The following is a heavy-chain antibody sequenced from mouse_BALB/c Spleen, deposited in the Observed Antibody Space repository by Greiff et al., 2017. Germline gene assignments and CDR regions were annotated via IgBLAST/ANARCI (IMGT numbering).Heavy chain of an antibody. V-gene: IGHV5-15*02. D-gene: IGHD2-14*01. J-gene: IGHJ2*01. Sequence: EVQLVESGGGLVQPGGSRKLSCAASGFTFSDYGMAWVRQAPGKGPEWVAFISNLAYSIYYADTVTGRFTISRENAKNTLYLEMSSLRSEDTAMYYCARAPAYYRYDGYYFDYWGQGTTLTVSS. CDR3: ARAPAYYRYDGYYFDY. CDR2: ISNLAYSI. CDR1: GFTFSDYG.